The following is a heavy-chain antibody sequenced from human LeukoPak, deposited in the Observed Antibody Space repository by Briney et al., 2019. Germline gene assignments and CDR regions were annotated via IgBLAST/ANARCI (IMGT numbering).Heavy chain of an antibody. J-gene: IGHJ5*02. Sequence: KPSETLSLTCTVSGGSISSYYWSWIRQPPGKGLEWIGEINHSGSTNYNPSLKSRVTISVDTSKNQFSLKLSSVTAADTAVYYCARKGIGYCSGGSCYPPRSRWFDPWGQGTLVTVSS. CDR2: INHSGST. D-gene: IGHD2-15*01. CDR3: ARKGIGYCSGGSCYPPRSRWFDP. CDR1: GGSISSYY. V-gene: IGHV4-34*01.